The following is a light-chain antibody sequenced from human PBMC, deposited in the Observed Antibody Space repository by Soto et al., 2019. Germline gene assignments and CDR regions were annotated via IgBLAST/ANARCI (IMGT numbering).Light chain of an antibody. CDR1: SSDVGGYDY. CDR3: SSYTTSSTYA. J-gene: IGLJ1*01. Sequence: QSVLTQPASVSGSPGQSITISCTGTSSDVGGYDYVSWYQQHPGKAPKFMIYEVTNRPSGVSHRFSGSKSGNTASLTISGLQAEDEADYYCSSYTTSSTYAFGTGTKVTVL. V-gene: IGLV2-14*01. CDR2: EVT.